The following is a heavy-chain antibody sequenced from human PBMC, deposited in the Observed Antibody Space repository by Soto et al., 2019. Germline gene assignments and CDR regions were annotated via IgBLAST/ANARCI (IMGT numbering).Heavy chain of an antibody. V-gene: IGHV3-9*01. CDR1: GFTFDDYA. CDR2: ISWNSGSI. J-gene: IGHJ6*03. Sequence: EVQLVESGGGLVQPGRSLRLSCAASGFTFDDYAMHWVRQAPGKGLEWVSGISWNSGSIGYAGSVKGRFTISRDNAKNSLYLQMNSLRAEDTALYYCAKDAFRGVVIHYYYYYYMDVWGKGTTVTVSS. D-gene: IGHD3-3*01. CDR3: AKDAFRGVVIHYYYYYYMDV.